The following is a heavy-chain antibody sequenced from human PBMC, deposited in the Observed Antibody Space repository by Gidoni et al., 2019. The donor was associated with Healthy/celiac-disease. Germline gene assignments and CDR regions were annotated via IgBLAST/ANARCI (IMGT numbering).Heavy chain of an antibody. CDR3: ARDFIRPIFGVVSNAFDI. D-gene: IGHD3-3*01. V-gene: IGHV3-21*01. CDR2: ISSSSSYI. Sequence: EVQLVESGGGLVKPGGSLRLSCAASGFTFSSYSMNWVRQAPGKGLEWVSSISSSSSYIYYADSVKGRFTISRDNAKNSLYLQMNSLRAEDTAVYYCARDFIRPIFGVVSNAFDIWGQGTMVTVSS. CDR1: GFTFSSYS. J-gene: IGHJ3*02.